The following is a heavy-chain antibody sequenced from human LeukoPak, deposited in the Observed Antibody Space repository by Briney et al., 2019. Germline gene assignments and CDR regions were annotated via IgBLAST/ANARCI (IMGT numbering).Heavy chain of an antibody. Sequence: SETLSLTCTVSGGPISSSSYYWGWIRQPPGKGLEWIGSIYYSGSTYYNPSLKSRVTISVDTSKNQFSLKLSSVTAADTAVYYCARHHRWFDPWGQGTLVTVSS. CDR2: IYYSGST. CDR3: ARHHRWFDP. J-gene: IGHJ5*02. CDR1: GGPISSSSYY. V-gene: IGHV4-39*01.